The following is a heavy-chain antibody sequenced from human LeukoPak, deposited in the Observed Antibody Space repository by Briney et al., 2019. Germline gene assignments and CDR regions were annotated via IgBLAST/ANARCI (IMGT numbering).Heavy chain of an antibody. D-gene: IGHD2-2*01. CDR2: ITSSSTYI. Sequence: GGSLRLSCAASGFTFSAYSMNWVRQAPGKGLEWVSSITSSSTYIYYADLVKGRFTISRDNAKNSLYLQMGSLRAEDTAVYYCARGSCSSTNCPSFDYWGQGTLVTVSS. J-gene: IGHJ4*02. CDR3: ARGSCSSTNCPSFDY. CDR1: GFTFSAYS. V-gene: IGHV3-21*01.